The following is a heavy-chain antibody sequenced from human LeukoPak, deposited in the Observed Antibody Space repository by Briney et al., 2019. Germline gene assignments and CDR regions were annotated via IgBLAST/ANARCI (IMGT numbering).Heavy chain of an antibody. CDR1: GFTFSSYA. J-gene: IGHJ4*02. D-gene: IGHD3-22*01. CDR3: AKDTLGGDYYDTGGLFDY. Sequence: GGSLRLSCAASGFTFSSYAMSWVRQAPGKGLEWVPAISGSGGSTYYADSVKGRFTISRDNAKNSLYLQMNSLRAEDTALYFCAKDTLGGDYYDTGGLFDYWGQGTLVTVSS. V-gene: IGHV3-23*01. CDR2: ISGSGGST.